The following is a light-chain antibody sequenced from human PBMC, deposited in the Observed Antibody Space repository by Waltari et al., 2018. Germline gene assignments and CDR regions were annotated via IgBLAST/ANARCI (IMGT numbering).Light chain of an antibody. CDR1: RSDFGAYKY. J-gene: IGLJ3*02. Sequence: QSALTQPASVSGSPGPSITISCTAPRSDFGAYKYVSWYQQHPGKAPKVVIYDVTERPSGVSNRFSGSKSGSTASLTISGLQTEDEADYYCSSRTNSITWVFGGGTKVTVL. CDR2: DVT. V-gene: IGLV2-14*03. CDR3: SSRTNSITWV.